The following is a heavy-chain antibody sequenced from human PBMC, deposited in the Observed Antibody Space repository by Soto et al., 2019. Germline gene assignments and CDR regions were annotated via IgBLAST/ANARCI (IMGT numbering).Heavy chain of an antibody. CDR1: GGSISSGY. Sequence: QVQLQESGPGLVKPSETLSLTCTVSGGSISSGYWSWIRQPPGKGLEWIGYIYYSDSINYNPSLNSRVLISVDTSKNQFSLSLNSVTAADTAVYYCARAYSDASGYGLDPWGQGTLVTVSS. D-gene: IGHD3-22*01. CDR3: ARAYSDASGYGLDP. J-gene: IGHJ5*02. V-gene: IGHV4-59*01. CDR2: IYYSDSI.